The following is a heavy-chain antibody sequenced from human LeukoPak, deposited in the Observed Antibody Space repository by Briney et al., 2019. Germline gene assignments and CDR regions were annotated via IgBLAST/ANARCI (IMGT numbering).Heavy chain of an antibody. CDR2: MNPNSGNT. CDR3: ARGRNSGGWLPFGY. D-gene: IGHD6-19*01. V-gene: IGHV1-8*01. CDR1: GYTFTNYD. J-gene: IGHJ4*02. Sequence: AAVKVSCMASGYTFTNYDINWVRQATAQYLEWMGWMNPNSGNTIYAQKFQGRVTMTSNTSITTAYMELSSMRSEDTAVYYCARGRNSGGWLPFGYWGQGTLVTVSS.